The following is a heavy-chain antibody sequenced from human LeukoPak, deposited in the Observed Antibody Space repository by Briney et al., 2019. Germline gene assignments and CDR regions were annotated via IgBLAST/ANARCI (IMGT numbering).Heavy chain of an antibody. CDR2: INHSGST. J-gene: IGHJ1*01. D-gene: IGHD6-13*01. CDR3: ARGSVLLAAAAHSGKYFQL. Sequence: PSETLSLTCAVYGGSFSGYYWSWIRQPPGKGLEWIGEINHSGSTNYNPSLKSRVTISVDTSKNQFSLKLSSVTAADTAVYYCARGSVLLAAAAHSGKYFQLWGQGTLVTVSS. CDR1: GGSFSGYY. V-gene: IGHV4-34*01.